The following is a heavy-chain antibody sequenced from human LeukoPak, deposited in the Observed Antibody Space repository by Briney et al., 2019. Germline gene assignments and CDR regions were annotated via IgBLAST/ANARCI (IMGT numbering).Heavy chain of an antibody. CDR2: IYHSGST. J-gene: IGHJ4*02. CDR3: AREQQLVRFDY. V-gene: IGHV4-30-2*01. D-gene: IGHD6-13*01. CDR1: GGSISSGGYS. Sequence: PSETLSLTCAVSGGSISSGGYSWSWIRQPPGKGLEWIGYIYHSGSTYYNPSLKSRVTISVDTSKNQFSLKLSSVTAADTAVYYCAREQQLVRFDYWGQGTLVTVSS.